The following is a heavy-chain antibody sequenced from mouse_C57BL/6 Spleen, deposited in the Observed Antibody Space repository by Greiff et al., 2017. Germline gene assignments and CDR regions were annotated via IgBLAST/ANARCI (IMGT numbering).Heavy chain of an antibody. CDR2: ISSGSSTI. J-gene: IGHJ4*01. CDR3: ARPGTTYAMDY. V-gene: IGHV5-17*01. CDR1: GFTFSDYG. D-gene: IGHD1-1*01. Sequence: EVQVVESGGGLVKPGGSLKLSCAASGFTFSDYGMHWVRQAPEKGLEWVAYISSGSSTIYYADTVKGRFTISRDNAKNTLFLQMTSLRSEDTAMYYCARPGTTYAMDYWGQGTSVTVSS.